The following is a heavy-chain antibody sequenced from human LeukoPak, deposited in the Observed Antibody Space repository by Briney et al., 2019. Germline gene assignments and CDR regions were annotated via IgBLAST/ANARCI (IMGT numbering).Heavy chain of an antibody. CDR3: AREGFGVLRYFDWSNWYFDL. CDR1: GGSISSYY. CDR2: IYYSGST. V-gene: IGHV4-59*06. Sequence: SETLSLTCTVSGGSISSYYWSWIRQHPGKGLEWIGYIYYSGSTYYNPSLKSRVTISVDTSKNQFSLKLSSVTAADTAVYYCAREGFGVLRYFDWSNWYFDLWGRGTLVTVSS. J-gene: IGHJ2*01. D-gene: IGHD3-9*01.